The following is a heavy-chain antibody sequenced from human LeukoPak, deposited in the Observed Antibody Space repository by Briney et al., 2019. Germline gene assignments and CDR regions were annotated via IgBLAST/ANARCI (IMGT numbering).Heavy chain of an antibody. Sequence: GGSLRLSCAASGFTFSSYAMSWVRQAPGKGLEWVSAISGSGGSTYYADSVKGRFSISRDNSKRTLYLQMNSLRAEDTAVYWCARDGGTVGPHDYWGQGILVTVSS. CDR2: ISGSGGST. V-gene: IGHV3-23*01. CDR3: ARDGGTVGPHDY. J-gene: IGHJ4*02. CDR1: GFTFSSYA. D-gene: IGHD4-23*01.